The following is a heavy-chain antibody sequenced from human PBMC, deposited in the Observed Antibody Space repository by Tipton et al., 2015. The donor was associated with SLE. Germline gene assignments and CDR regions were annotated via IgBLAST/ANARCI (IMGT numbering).Heavy chain of an antibody. D-gene: IGHD2-21*01. CDR2: IYYSGST. CDR3: ARVCGGDWGNWFDP. CDR1: GGSISSSSYY. J-gene: IGHJ5*02. Sequence: TLSLTCTVSGGSISSSSYYWGWIRQPPGKGLEWIGSIYYSGSTYYNPSLKSRVTISVDTSKNQFSLKLSSVTAADTAVYYCARVCGGDWGNWFDPWGQGTLVTVSS. V-gene: IGHV4-39*07.